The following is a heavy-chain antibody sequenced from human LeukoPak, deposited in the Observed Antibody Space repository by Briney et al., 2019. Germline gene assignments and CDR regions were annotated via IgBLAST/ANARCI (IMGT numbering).Heavy chain of an antibody. Sequence: GASVKVSCKASGDTFTRYDFYWVRQAPGQGLEWMGRITPRGGSTNYAQKFRGRVTMTSDTSTNTMFMELSSLRSEDTAVYYCAKMGKTYYDFWSGSNTRGPFDYWGQGTLVTVSS. CDR3: AKMGKTYYDFWSGSNTRGPFDY. V-gene: IGHV1-46*01. CDR1: GDTFTRYD. J-gene: IGHJ4*02. CDR2: ITPRGGST. D-gene: IGHD3-3*01.